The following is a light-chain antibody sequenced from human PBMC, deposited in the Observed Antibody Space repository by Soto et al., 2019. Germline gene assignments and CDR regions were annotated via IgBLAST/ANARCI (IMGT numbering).Light chain of an antibody. CDR3: QQYNNWPQT. CDR1: QSVSSSY. CDR2: GAS. J-gene: IGKJ1*01. Sequence: EIVLTQSPGTLSLSPGERATLSCRASQSVSSSYLAWYQQKPGQAPRLLIYGASTRATGIPARFSGSGSGTDFTLTISGLQSEDFAVYYCQQYNNWPQTFGQGIKVDIK. V-gene: IGKV3-15*01.